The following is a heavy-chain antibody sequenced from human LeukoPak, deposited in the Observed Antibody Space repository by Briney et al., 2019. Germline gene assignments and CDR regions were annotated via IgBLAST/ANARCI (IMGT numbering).Heavy chain of an antibody. CDR2: ISYDGSNK. J-gene: IGHJ4*02. Sequence: PGGSLRLSCAASGFTFSSYAMHWVRQAPGKGLEWVAVISYDGSNKYYADSVKGRFTISRDNSKNTLYLQMNSLRAEDTAVYYCARDPRPGVVYYFDYWGQGTLVTVSS. CDR1: GFTFSSYA. V-gene: IGHV3-30-3*01. CDR3: ARDPRPGVVYYFDY. D-gene: IGHD3-3*01.